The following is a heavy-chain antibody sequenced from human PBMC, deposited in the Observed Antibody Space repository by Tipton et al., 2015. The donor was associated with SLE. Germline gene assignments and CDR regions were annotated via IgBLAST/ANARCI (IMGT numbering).Heavy chain of an antibody. CDR1: GFTFSSYW. V-gene: IGHV3-7*05. CDR2: IKQDGSEK. D-gene: IGHD2-15*01. CDR3: AREGYCSGGSCSLVFDY. Sequence: GSLRLSCAASGFTFSSYWMSWVRQAPGKGLEWVANIKQDGSEKYYVDSVKGRFTISRDNAKNSLYLQMNSLRAEDTAVYYCAREGYCSGGSCSLVFDYWGQGTLVTVSS. J-gene: IGHJ4*02.